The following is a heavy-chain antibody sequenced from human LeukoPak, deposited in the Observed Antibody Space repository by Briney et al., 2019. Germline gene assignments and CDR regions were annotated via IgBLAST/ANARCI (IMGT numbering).Heavy chain of an antibody. Sequence: GGSLRLSCAASGFTFSSHSMNWVRQAPGKGLEWVSSISSRSTYIYYADSVKGRFTISRDNAQSSLYLQMNSLRADDTAVYYCVRDRAGVAFDIWGQGTMVTVSS. J-gene: IGHJ3*02. V-gene: IGHV3-21*01. CDR2: ISSRSTYI. CDR3: VRDRAGVAFDI. CDR1: GFTFSSHS.